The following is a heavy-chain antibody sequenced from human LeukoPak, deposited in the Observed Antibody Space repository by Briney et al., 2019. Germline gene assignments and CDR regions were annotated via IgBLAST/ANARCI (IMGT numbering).Heavy chain of an antibody. CDR2: INHSGST. D-gene: IGHD2-8*01. Sequence: SETLSLTCAVYSGSFSGYYWSWIRQPPGKGLEWIWEINHSGSTIYNPSLKSRVTISVDTSKNQFSLNLNSVTAADTAVYYCARGGSSCTNGVCYTVEGVFYPRYFDYWGQGTLVTVSS. CDR1: SGSFSGYY. V-gene: IGHV4-34*01. CDR3: ARGGSSCTNGVCYTVEGVFYPRYFDY. J-gene: IGHJ4*02.